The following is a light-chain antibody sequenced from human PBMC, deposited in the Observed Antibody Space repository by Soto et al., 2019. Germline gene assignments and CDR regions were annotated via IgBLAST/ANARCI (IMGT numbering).Light chain of an antibody. V-gene: IGKV3-20*01. J-gene: IGKJ1*01. CDR2: DVS. CDR3: QQYGSSGT. Sequence: MVMTHSPATLSVSAGKGSTLSFRAGQGVATTFAWYQRKSGQSPRVLIFDVSIRASGVPARFSGRGFGTDFTLPTSRLEPEDFAVYYCQQYGSSGTFGQGTKV. CDR1: QGVATT.